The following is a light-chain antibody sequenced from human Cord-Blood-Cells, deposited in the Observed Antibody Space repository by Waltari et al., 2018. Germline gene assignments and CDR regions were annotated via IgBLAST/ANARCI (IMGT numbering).Light chain of an antibody. Sequence: QSALTQPPYASGSPGQSATTSLPGTSSDVGGTNPVSWYQQHPGNAPKLMIYEVSKRPSGVPDRFSGSKSGNTASLTVSGLQAEDEADYYCSSYAGSNNFVFGTGTKVTVL. CDR2: EVS. J-gene: IGLJ1*01. V-gene: IGLV2-8*01. CDR1: SSDVGGTNP. CDR3: SSYAGSNNFV.